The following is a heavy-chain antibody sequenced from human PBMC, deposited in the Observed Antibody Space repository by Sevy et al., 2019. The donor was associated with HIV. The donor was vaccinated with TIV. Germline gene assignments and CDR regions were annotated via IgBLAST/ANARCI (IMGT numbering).Heavy chain of an antibody. D-gene: IGHD4-4*01. CDR2: MSYDGSNK. J-gene: IGHJ4*02. V-gene: IGHV3-30-3*01. CDR1: GFTFSSYA. CDR3: ARDDYRVMYYFDY. Sequence: GGSLRLSCAASGFTFSSYAMHWVRQAPGKGLEWVAVMSYDGSNKYYVDSVKGRFTISRDNSKNTLYLQMNSLRAEDTAVYYCARDDYRVMYYFDYWGQGTLVTVSS.